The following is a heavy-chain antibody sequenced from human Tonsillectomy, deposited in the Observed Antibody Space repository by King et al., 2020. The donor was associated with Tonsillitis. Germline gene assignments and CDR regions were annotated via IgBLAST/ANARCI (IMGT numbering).Heavy chain of an antibody. V-gene: IGHV2-70*01. Sequence: TLKESGPALVKPTQTLTLTCTFSGFSLSTSGMCVSWIRQPPGKALEWLALIDWDDDKYYSTSLKTRLTISKDTSKNQVVFTMTNMDPVDTATYYCARMITNYYGSGSYYTGRAGLDVWGQGTTVTVSS. J-gene: IGHJ6*02. D-gene: IGHD3-10*01. CDR3: ARMITNYYGSGSYYTGRAGLDV. CDR2: IDWDDDK. CDR1: GFSLSTSGMC.